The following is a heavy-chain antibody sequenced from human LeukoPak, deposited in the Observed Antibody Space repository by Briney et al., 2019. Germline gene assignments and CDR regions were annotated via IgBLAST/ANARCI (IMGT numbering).Heavy chain of an antibody. CDR2: ITSSSSYI. J-gene: IGHJ4*02. V-gene: IGHV3-21*01. CDR1: GFTVSSNY. CDR3: VRLYDDYTNGHFDS. Sequence: GGSLRLSCAASGFTVSSNYMSWVRQAPGKGLEWVSSITSSSSYIYYADSVKGRFTVSRDNAKKSLYLQLNSLRAEDTAVYYCVRLYDDYTNGHFDSWGQGTLVTVSS. D-gene: IGHD4-11*01.